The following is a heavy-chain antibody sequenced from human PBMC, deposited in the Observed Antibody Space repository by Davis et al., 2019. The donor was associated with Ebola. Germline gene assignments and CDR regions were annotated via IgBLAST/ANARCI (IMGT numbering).Heavy chain of an antibody. CDR1: GGSISSYY. V-gene: IGHV4-59*01. CDR2: IYYSGST. CDR3: ARVEVLATRLSGGYYYYGMDV. J-gene: IGHJ6*02. D-gene: IGHD5-12*01. Sequence: PSETLSLTCTVSGGSISSYYWSWIRQPPGKGLEWIGYIYYSGSTNYNPSLKSRVTISVDTSKNQFSLKLSSVTAADTAVYYCARVEVLATRLSGGYYYYGMDVWGQGTTVTVSS.